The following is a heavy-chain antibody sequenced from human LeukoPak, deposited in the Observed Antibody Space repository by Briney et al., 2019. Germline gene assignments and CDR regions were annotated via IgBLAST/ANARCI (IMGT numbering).Heavy chain of an antibody. Sequence: GGTLRLSCTASGFTFSDAWATWVRQAPGKGLEWVGRIRSKTSGGTTDYAAPVNGRFTISRDDSKNTIFLQMNSLKTEDTAVYYCNTFNWNSPFDYWGQGTLVTVSS. CDR3: NTFNWNSPFDY. J-gene: IGHJ4*02. D-gene: IGHD1-20*01. CDR2: IRSKTSGGTT. V-gene: IGHV3-15*01. CDR1: GFTFSDAW.